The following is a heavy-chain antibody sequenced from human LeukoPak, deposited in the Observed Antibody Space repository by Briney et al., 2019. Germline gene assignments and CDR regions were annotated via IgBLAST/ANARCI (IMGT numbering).Heavy chain of an antibody. J-gene: IGHJ5*02. D-gene: IGHD5-18*01. CDR1: GFTFDDYA. Sequence: PGRSLRLSCAASGFTFDDYAMHWVRQAPGKGLEWVSGISWNSGSIGYADSVKGRFTISRDNAKNSLYLQMNGLRAEDTALYYCAKDKASYGQNWFDPWGQGTLVTVSS. CDR2: ISWNSGSI. CDR3: AKDKASYGQNWFDP. V-gene: IGHV3-9*01.